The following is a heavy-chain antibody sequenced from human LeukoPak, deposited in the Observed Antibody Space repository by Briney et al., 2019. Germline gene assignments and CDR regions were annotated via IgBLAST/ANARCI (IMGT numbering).Heavy chain of an antibody. V-gene: IGHV3-21*01. CDR3: ARVQGSWVSGDSGN. Sequence: GSLRLSCAASGSTFSSYSMNWVRQAPGKGLEWVSSISSSSSYIYYADSVKGRFTISRDNAKNSLYLQMNSLRAEDTAVYYCARVQGSWVSGDSGNWGQGTLVTVSS. CDR2: ISSSSSYI. CDR1: GSTFSSYS. J-gene: IGHJ4*02. D-gene: IGHD3-10*02.